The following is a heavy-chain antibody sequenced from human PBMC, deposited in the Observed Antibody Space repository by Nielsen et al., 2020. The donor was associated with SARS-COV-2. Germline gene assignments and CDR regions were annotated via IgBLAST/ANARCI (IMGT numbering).Heavy chain of an antibody. Sequence: SETLSLTCTVPDASISTHYWSWIRQAPGKGLEWIGYIHSNRNTNYKPTLKSRVAMSLDTSHNPFSLRLSSVTAADTATYYCARALTDSAWSGVYYVDVWGTGTTVTVSS. D-gene: IGHD3-3*01. CDR2: IHSNRNT. V-gene: IGHV4-59*08. J-gene: IGHJ6*03. CDR3: ARALTDSAWSGVYYVDV. CDR1: DASISTHY.